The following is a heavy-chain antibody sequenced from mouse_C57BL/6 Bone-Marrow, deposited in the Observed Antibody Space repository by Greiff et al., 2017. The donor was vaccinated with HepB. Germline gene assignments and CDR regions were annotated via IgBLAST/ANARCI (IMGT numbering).Heavy chain of an antibody. CDR3: TDYYGSSYVGFDY. J-gene: IGHJ2*01. D-gene: IGHD1-1*01. Sequence: EVKLMESGGGLVQPGGSMKLSCVASGFTFSNYWMNWVRQSPEKGLEWVAQIRLKSDNYATHYAESVKGRFTISRDDSKSSVYLQMNNLRAEDTGIYYCTDYYGSSYVGFDYWGQGTTLTVSS. CDR2: IRLKSDNYAT. V-gene: IGHV6-3*01. CDR1: GFTFSNYW.